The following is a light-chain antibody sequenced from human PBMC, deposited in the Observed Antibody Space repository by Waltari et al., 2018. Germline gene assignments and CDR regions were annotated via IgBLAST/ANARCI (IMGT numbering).Light chain of an antibody. J-gene: IGLJ3*02. Sequence: QSALPQPAPVSGAPGQSIPISCTVIGCAIGASASASWYHHPPGRAPQVIIYDVTNRPPGISARFSASKSADTASLTISGLQAEDEGDYYCSSQTPDGVVLFGGGTRVTVL. V-gene: IGLV2-14*03. CDR2: DVT. CDR3: SSQTPDGVVL. CDR1: GCAIGASAS.